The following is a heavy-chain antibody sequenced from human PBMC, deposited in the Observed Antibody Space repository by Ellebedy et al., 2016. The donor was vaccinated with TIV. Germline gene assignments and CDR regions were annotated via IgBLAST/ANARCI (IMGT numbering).Heavy chain of an antibody. J-gene: IGHJ6*02. CDR3: PRDCDSSGYSWNYYYGMDV. V-gene: IGHV3-48*04. Sequence: GGSLRLSXAASGFTFSSYSMNWVRQAPGKGLEWVSYISSSSSTIYYADSVKGRFTISRDNAKNSLYLQMNSLRAEDTAVYYCPRDCDSSGYSWNYYYGMDVWGQGTTVTVSS. CDR1: GFTFSSYS. D-gene: IGHD3-22*01. CDR2: ISSSSSTI.